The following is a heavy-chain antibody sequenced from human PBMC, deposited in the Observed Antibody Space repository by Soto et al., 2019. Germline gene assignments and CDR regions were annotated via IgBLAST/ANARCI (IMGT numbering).Heavy chain of an antibody. CDR2: INPNSGGT. CDR3: ARSLTEGYCTITGCYTRPLYGMDV. D-gene: IGHD2-2*02. CDR1: GYTFSGYY. V-gene: IGHV1-2*02. Sequence: ASVKVSCKASGYTFSGYYIHWLRQAPGQGLEWMGWINPNSGGTNYAQKFQGRVTVTRDTPTSTAYMELSRLTSDDTAVYYCARSLTEGYCTITGCYTRPLYGMDVWGKGPTVTVSS. J-gene: IGHJ6*04.